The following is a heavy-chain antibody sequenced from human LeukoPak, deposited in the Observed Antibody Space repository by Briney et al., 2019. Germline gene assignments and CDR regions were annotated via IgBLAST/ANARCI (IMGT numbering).Heavy chain of an antibody. CDR3: ARDGVVASPGAFDI. D-gene: IGHD2-15*01. J-gene: IGHJ3*02. Sequence: PSETLSLTCTVSGXSISSYYGSWIRQPPGKGLERIGYIYYSGSTNYNPSLKSRVTISVDTSKNQFSLKLSSVTAADTAVYYCARDGVVASPGAFDIWGQGTMVTVSS. V-gene: IGHV4-59*01. CDR1: GXSISSYY. CDR2: IYYSGST.